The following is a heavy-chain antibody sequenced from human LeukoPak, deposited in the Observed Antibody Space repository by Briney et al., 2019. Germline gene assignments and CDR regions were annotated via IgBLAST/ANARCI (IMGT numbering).Heavy chain of an antibody. CDR3: AKGCGGNCRSDDF. J-gene: IGHJ4*02. CDR1: GFTFSIYG. Sequence: GGSLRLSCAASGFTFSIYGMSWVRQAPGKGLEWVSTISGRGDSTYYADSVKGRFTISRDNSKHTLYLQMNSLRAEDTAVYYCAKGCGGNCRSDDFWGQGTLVIVSS. D-gene: IGHD2-21*02. CDR2: ISGRGDST. V-gene: IGHV3-23*01.